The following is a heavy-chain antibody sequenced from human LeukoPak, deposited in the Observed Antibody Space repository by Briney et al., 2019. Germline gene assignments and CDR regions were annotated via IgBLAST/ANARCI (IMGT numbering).Heavy chain of an antibody. D-gene: IGHD3-22*01. J-gene: IGHJ4*02. CDR2: IWHDGNYK. CDR1: GLTFTNYT. Sequence: PGGSLTLSCVASGLTFTNYTMHWVRQAPGRGLEWVAVIWHDGNYKYYVDSVKGRFTVSRDNSKNTVYLQMNSLGAEETVVYLCARDSDYFDSSAYSFRGGLHYDFWGRGSLVTVSS. V-gene: IGHV3-33*01. CDR3: ARDSDYFDSSAYSFRGGLHYDF.